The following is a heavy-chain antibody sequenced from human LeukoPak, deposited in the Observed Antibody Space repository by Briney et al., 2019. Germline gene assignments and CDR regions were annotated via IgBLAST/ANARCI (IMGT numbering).Heavy chain of an antibody. D-gene: IGHD3-22*01. J-gene: IGHJ3*02. Sequence: GGSLTLSCAASGFTFSRYEMNCVRHAPGKGREWVSYISISGSTIYSADSVKGRFTISRDNAKNSLYLQMNSLRAEDTAVYYCARAPRGYYDCAFDIWGQGTMVTVSS. V-gene: IGHV3-48*03. CDR3: ARAPRGYYDCAFDI. CDR2: ISISGSTI. CDR1: GFTFSRYE.